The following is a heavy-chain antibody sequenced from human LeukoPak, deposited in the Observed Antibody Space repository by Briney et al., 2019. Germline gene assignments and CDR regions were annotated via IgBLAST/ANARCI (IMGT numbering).Heavy chain of an antibody. CDR2: IRYDGSNK. J-gene: IGHJ3*02. Sequence: PGGSLRLSCAASGFTFSSYGMHWVRQAPGKGLEWVAFIRYDGSNKYYADSVKGRFTISRDNSKNTLYLQMNSLRAEDTAVYYCAKDGAYYDFWSGYYGDAFDIWGQGTMVTVSS. D-gene: IGHD3-3*01. CDR1: GFTFSSYG. CDR3: AKDGAYYDFWSGYYGDAFDI. V-gene: IGHV3-30*02.